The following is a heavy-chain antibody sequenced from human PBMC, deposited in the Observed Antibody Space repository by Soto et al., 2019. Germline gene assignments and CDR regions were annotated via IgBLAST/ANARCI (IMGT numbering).Heavy chain of an antibody. D-gene: IGHD4-17*01. CDR2: IYYSGST. CDR3: ARLGYGGLRYGMDV. Sequence: SETLSLTCTVSGGSISSYYWSWIRQPPGKGLEWIGYIYYSGSTNYNPSLKSRVTISVDTSKNQFSLKLSSVTAADTAVYYCARLGYGGLRYGMDVWGQGTTVTVSS. V-gene: IGHV4-59*08. J-gene: IGHJ6*02. CDR1: GGSISSYY.